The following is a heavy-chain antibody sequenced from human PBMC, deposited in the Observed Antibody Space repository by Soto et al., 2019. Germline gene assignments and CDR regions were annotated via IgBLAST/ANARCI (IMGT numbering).Heavy chain of an antibody. V-gene: IGHV4-61*01. D-gene: IGHD4-17*01. CDR2: IYYSGST. CDR1: GGSVSSGSYY. CDR3: ARETTVTTVFDY. J-gene: IGHJ4*02. Sequence: LSLPCTVSGGSVSSGSYYWSWIRQPPGKGLEWIGYIYYSGSTNYNPSLKSRVTISVDTSKNQFSLKLSSVTAADTAVYYCARETTVTTVFDYWGQGTLVTVS.